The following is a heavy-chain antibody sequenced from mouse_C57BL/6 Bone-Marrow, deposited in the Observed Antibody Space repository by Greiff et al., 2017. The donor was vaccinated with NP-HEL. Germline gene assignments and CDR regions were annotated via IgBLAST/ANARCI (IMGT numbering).Heavy chain of an antibody. V-gene: IGHV1-69*01. CDR1: GYTFTSYW. D-gene: IGHD2-4*01. CDR2: IDPSDSYT. Sequence: QVQLQQPGAELVMPGASVKLSCKASGYTFTSYWMHWVKQRPGQGLEWIGEIDPSDSYTNYNQKFKGKSTLTVDKSSSTAYMQLSSLTSEDSAVYYYARYRAIYYDYDGYYAMDYWGKGTSVTVSS. J-gene: IGHJ4*01. CDR3: ARYRAIYYDYDGYYAMDY.